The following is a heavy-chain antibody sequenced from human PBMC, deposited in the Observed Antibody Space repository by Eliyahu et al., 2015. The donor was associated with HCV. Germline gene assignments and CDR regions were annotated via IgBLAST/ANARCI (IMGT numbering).Heavy chain of an antibody. V-gene: IGHV4-30-4*08. CDR3: AAQTDYSNYSLFDY. CDR2: IYYSGST. D-gene: IGHD4-11*01. J-gene: IGHJ4*02. Sequence: QVQLQESGPELVKPSQTLSLTCTVSGGSISGGXYYWSWIRQPPGKGLEWIGYIYYSGSTYYNPSLKSRVTISVDTSKNQFSLKLSSVTAADTAVYYCAAQTDYSNYSLFDYWGQGTLVTVSS. CDR1: GGSISGGXYY.